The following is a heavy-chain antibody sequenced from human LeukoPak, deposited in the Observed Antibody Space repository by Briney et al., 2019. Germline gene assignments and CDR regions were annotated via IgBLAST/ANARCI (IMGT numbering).Heavy chain of an antibody. CDR1: GYTFSDYY. CDR2: INPSGGST. J-gene: IGHJ3*02. V-gene: IGHV1-2*02. D-gene: IGHD3-10*01. Sequence: ASVKVSCKVSGYTFSDYYIHWVRQAPGEGLEWMGIINPSGGSTSYAQKFQGRVTMTRDTSISTAYMELSRLRSDDTAVYYCARSRITMVRGVIYAFDIWGQGTMVTVSS. CDR3: ARSRITMVRGVIYAFDI.